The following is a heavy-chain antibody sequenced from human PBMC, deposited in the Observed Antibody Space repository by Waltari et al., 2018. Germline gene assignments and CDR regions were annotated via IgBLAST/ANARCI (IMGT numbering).Heavy chain of an antibody. Sequence: EVQLVESGGGLVQPGRSLRLSCAASGFTFDDYAMHWVRQAPGKGLEWVSGISWNSGSIGYADSVKGRFTISRDNAKNSLYLQMNSLRAEDTALYYCAKDLSYGGYEDAFDIWGQGTLVTVSS. J-gene: IGHJ4*02. CDR3: AKDLSYGGYEDAFDI. CDR1: GFTFDDYA. V-gene: IGHV3-9*01. D-gene: IGHD5-12*01. CDR2: ISWNSGSI.